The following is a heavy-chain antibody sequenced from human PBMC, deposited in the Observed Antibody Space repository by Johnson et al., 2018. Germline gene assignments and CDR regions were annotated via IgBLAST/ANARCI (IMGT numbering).Heavy chain of an antibody. CDR3: AKDGPLVGAFDI. CDR1: GFTFTSYA. V-gene: IGHV3-23*04. J-gene: IGHJ3*02. Sequence: VQLVESGGGLVQPGGSLRLSCAASGFTFTSYAMTWVRQAPGKGLEWVSTISSSGGSTYYADSVKGRFTISRGNSKNTLYLKINSLRAEDPAVYYCAKDGPLVGAFDIWGQGTMVTVS. D-gene: IGHD2-8*02. CDR2: ISSSGGST.